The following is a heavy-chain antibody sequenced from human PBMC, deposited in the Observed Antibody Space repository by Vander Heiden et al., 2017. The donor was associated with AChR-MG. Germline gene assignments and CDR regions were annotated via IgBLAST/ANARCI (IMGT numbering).Heavy chain of an antibody. J-gene: IGHJ4*02. V-gene: IGHV4-59*01. Sequence: QVQLQESGPGLVKPSETLSLTCTVSGGSISSSYWSWIRQPQGKGLEWIGYIYYSGSTNYNPSLKSRVTISVDTSKNQFSLKLSSVTAADTAVYYCARDHGKGYYDSSGFTFDYWGQGTLVTVSS. CDR1: GGSISSSY. D-gene: IGHD3-22*01. CDR3: ARDHGKGYYDSSGFTFDY. CDR2: IYYSGST.